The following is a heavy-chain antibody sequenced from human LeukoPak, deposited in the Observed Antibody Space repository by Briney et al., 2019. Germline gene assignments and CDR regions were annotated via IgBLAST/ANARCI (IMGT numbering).Heavy chain of an antibody. D-gene: IGHD5-18*01. CDR2: ISGSGGST. Sequence: GGSLRLSCAASGFTFSSYAMSWVRQAPGKGLEWVSAISGSGGSTYYADSVKGRFTITRDNSKNTLYLQMNSLRAEDTAVYYCAKDLVGSYGPNLYYFDYWGQGTLVTVSS. J-gene: IGHJ4*02. V-gene: IGHV3-23*01. CDR1: GFTFSSYA. CDR3: AKDLVGSYGPNLYYFDY.